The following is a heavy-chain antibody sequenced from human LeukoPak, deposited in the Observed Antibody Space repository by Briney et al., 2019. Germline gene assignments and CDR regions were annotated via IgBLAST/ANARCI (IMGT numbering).Heavy chain of an antibody. D-gene: IGHD4-17*01. J-gene: IGHJ4*02. CDR3: VKDVSPSVTTGFES. CDR2: ISWDSSSI. Sequence: GGSLRLSCATSGFTFTNYAMHWVRQAPGKGLEWVSGISWDSSSIGYADSVKGRFTIFRDNAKNSLYLQMDSLRTEDTAVYYCVKDVSPSVTTGFESWGQGTLVTVSS. CDR1: GFTFTNYA. V-gene: IGHV3-9*01.